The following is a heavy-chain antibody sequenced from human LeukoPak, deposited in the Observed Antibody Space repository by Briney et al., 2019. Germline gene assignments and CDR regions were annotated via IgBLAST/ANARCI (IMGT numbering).Heavy chain of an antibody. D-gene: IGHD1-1*01. CDR2: INREGSRT. J-gene: IGHJ4*02. CDR1: EFTFSSFW. Sequence: GGSLRLSCVASEFTFSSFWIHWVRQAPGKGLVWVSSINREGSRTYYADSVNGRFTISRDNAKNTLYLHMNSLRVEDPALYYCARDEGSINPERRGFDYWGQGTLVTVPS. V-gene: IGHV3-74*01. CDR3: ARDEGSINPERRGFDY.